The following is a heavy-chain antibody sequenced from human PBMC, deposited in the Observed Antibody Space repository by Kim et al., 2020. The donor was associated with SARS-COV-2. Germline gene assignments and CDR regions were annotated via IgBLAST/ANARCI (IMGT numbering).Heavy chain of an antibody. CDR3: ARDNHGIWFGGTYYYYG. Sequence: GGSLRLSCAASGFTFSSYGMHWVRQAPGKGLEWVAVISYDGSNKYYADSVKGRFTISRDNSKNTLYLQMNSLRAEDTAVYYCARDNHGIWFGGTYYYYG. CDR1: GFTFSSYG. J-gene: IGHJ6*01. D-gene: IGHD3-10*01. CDR2: ISYDGSNK. V-gene: IGHV3-33*05.